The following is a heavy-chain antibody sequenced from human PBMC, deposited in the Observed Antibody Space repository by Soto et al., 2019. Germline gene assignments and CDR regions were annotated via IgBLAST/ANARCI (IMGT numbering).Heavy chain of an antibody. CDR3: VHTVVRNLFDY. D-gene: IGHD3-10*01. Sequence: QITLEESGPTLVKPTQTLTLTCTFSGFSLSITGVGVGWIRQPPGKALAWLALFYWNDDRHYSPSLKSRLTISKDTSKNQVVLTLTNMDPVDTATYYCVHTVVRNLFDYWGQGTLVTVSS. J-gene: IGHJ4*02. CDR2: FYWNDDR. V-gene: IGHV2-5*01. CDR1: GFSLSITGVG.